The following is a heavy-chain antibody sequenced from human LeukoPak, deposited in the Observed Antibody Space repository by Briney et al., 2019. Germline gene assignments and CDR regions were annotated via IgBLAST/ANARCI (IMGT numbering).Heavy chain of an antibody. CDR1: GGSISSSSYY. V-gene: IGHV4-39*01. D-gene: IGHD2-15*01. Sequence: SETLSLTCTVSGGSISSSSYYWGWIRQPPGKGLEWIGSIYYSGSTYYNPSLKSRVTISVDTSKNQFSLKLSSVTAADTAVYYCAKLSLGYCSGGSCLPDYWGQGTLVTVSS. J-gene: IGHJ4*02. CDR3: AKLSLGYCSGGSCLPDY. CDR2: IYYSGST.